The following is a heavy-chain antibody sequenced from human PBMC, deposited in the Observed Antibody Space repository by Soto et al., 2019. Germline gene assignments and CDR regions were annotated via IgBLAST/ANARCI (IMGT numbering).Heavy chain of an antibody. V-gene: IGHV1-3*01. J-gene: IGHJ4*02. Sequence: GASVKVSCKASGYTFTSYAMHCVRQAPGQRLEWMGWINAGNGNTKYSQKFQGRVTITRDTSASTVYMELSSLRSEDTAVYYCARSIVVVTALDYWGQGTLVTVSS. CDR3: ARSIVVVTALDY. D-gene: IGHD2-21*02. CDR2: INAGNGNT. CDR1: GYTFTSYA.